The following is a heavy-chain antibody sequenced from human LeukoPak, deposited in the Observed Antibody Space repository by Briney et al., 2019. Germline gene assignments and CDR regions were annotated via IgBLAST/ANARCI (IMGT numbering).Heavy chain of an antibody. J-gene: IGHJ3*02. Sequence: SETLSLTCTVSGGSISTYYWSWIRKPPGKGLEWIGHIYNSGSTNYSPSLKSRVTISVDTSKNQFSLKLSSVTAADTAVYYCARDTSSITMIVVVITTGAFDIWGQGTMVTVSS. V-gene: IGHV4-4*08. CDR1: GGSISTYY. D-gene: IGHD3-22*01. CDR3: ARDTSSITMIVVVITTGAFDI. CDR2: IYNSGST.